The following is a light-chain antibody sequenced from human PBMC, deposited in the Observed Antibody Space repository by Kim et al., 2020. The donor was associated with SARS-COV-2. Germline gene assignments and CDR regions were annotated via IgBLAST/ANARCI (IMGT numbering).Light chain of an antibody. CDR2: DTD. CDR3: GTWDSSLSVVV. V-gene: IGLV1-51*01. J-gene: IGLJ2*01. CDR1: SSNIGNNY. Sequence: QSVLTQPPSVSAAPGQKVTISCSGSSSNIGNNYVSWYQQLPGTAPKLLIFDTDERPSGIPDRFSGSKSGTSATLGITGLQTGDEADYYCGTWDSSLSVVVFGGGTQLTVL.